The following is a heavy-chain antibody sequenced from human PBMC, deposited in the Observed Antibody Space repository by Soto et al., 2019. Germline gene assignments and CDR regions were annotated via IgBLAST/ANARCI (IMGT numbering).Heavy chain of an antibody. Sequence: QVQLVQSGAEVKKPGSSVKVSCKASGGTFSSYAISWVRQAPGQGLEWMGGIIPIFGTANYAQKFQGRVTITADESTSTAYMERSSLRSEDTAVYYCARDGNYDSSGYLNWFDPWGQGTLVTVSS. CDR3: ARDGNYDSSGYLNWFDP. CDR1: GGTFSSYA. D-gene: IGHD3-22*01. CDR2: IIPIFGTA. V-gene: IGHV1-69*12. J-gene: IGHJ5*02.